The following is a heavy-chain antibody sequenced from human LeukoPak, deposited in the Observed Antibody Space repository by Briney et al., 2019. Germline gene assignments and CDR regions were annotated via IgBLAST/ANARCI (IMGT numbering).Heavy chain of an antibody. CDR2: ISYDGSHK. V-gene: IGHV3-30*09. J-gene: IGHJ4*02. D-gene: IGHD3-10*01. CDR3: ARDRGWSQTSGSGGYGLDY. CDR1: GFTFSSFA. Sequence: PGGSLRLSCAASGFTFSSFAIYWVRQAPGKGLQWVALISYDGSHKYYADSVKGRFAISRDNSRNTLYLQMDSLRPDDTAAYYCARDRGWSQTSGSGGYGLDYWGQGTLVTVSS.